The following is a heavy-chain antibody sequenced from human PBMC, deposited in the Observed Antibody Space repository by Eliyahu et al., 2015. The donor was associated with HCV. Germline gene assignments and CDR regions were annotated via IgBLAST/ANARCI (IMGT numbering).Heavy chain of an antibody. D-gene: IGHD3-10*01. CDR2: IYYSGST. J-gene: IGHJ4*02. V-gene: IGHV4-30-4*01. CDR1: GGSISXGYYY. Sequence: QVQLQESGPGLVKPSQTLSLTCTFSGGSISXGYYYWSWIRQPPGKGLEWIGYIYYSGSTYYNPSLKSRVTISVDTSKNQFSLKLSSVTAADTAVYYCARVEGFGELLHYYFDYWGQGTLVTVSS. CDR3: ARVEGFGELLHYYFDY.